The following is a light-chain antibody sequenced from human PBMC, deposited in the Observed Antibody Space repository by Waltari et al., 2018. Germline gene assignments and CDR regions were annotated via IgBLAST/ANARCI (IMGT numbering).Light chain of an antibody. CDR2: DDS. J-gene: IGLJ3*02. CDR3: QVRGGADDFWV. V-gene: IGLV3-21*02. Sequence: SYVLTQPPSVSVAPGQTASVTCTGSNIGSKSVHWYQQRPGQAPVLVVSDDSDRPSGIPDRFSVSKSGHTATLSISGVEAGDEADFYCQVRGGADDFWVFGGGTRLTVL. CDR1: NIGSKS.